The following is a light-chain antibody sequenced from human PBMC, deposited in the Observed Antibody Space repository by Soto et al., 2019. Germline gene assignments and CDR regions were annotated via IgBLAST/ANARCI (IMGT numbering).Light chain of an antibody. V-gene: IGKV3-15*01. CDR2: DTS. J-gene: IGKJ4*01. Sequence: EIVMTQSPATLSVSPGERATLSCRASQTVSSNLAWYQQQPGQAPRLLIYDTSPRATGIPARFSGSGSGTEFTLTISSLQSEDFAVYYCQQYNNWPPLTFGGGTKVDIK. CDR3: QQYNNWPPLT. CDR1: QTVSSN.